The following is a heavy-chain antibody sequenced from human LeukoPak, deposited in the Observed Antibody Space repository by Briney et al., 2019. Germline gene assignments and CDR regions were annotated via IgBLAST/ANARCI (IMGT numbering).Heavy chain of an antibody. D-gene: IGHD3-22*01. CDR3: ARKDNYYDSSSFDY. CDR1: GFTFSSYA. CDR2: ISYDGSNK. V-gene: IGHV3-30*01. Sequence: HSGGSLRLSCAASGFTFSSYAMHWVRQAPGKGLEWVAVISYDGSNKYYADSVKGRFTISRDNSKNTLYLQMNSLRAEDTAVYYCARKDNYYDSSSFDYWGQGTLVTVSS. J-gene: IGHJ4*02.